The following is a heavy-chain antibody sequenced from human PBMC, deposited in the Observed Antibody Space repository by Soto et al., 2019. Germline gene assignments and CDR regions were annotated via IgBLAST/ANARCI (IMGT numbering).Heavy chain of an antibody. CDR2: IYYSGST. V-gene: IGHV4-31*03. CDR3: ARVGYSGNRAYWFDP. D-gene: IGHD4-4*01. CDR1: GGSISSGGYY. J-gene: IGHJ5*02. Sequence: SETLSLTCTVSGGSISSGGYYWSWIRQHPGKGLEWIGYIYYSGSTYYNPSLKSRVTISVDTSKNQFSLKLSSVTAADTAVYYCARVGYSGNRAYWFDPWGQGTLVTVSS.